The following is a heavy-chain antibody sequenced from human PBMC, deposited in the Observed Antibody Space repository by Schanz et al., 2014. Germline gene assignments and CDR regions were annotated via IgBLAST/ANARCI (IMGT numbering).Heavy chain of an antibody. CDR3: ARGHYYESDGYGKESNAFDI. J-gene: IGHJ3*02. V-gene: IGHV4-59*01. Sequence: QELLKESGPGLLKPSETLSLICTVSDDSISSYYWSWIRQPPGKGLEWIGYIYYSGSTNYNPSLRSRVTISIDTSKNQFSLNLSSVSAADTAVYYCARGHYYESDGYGKESNAFDIWGQGTMVTVSS. CDR1: DDSISSYY. CDR2: IYYSGST. D-gene: IGHD3-22*01.